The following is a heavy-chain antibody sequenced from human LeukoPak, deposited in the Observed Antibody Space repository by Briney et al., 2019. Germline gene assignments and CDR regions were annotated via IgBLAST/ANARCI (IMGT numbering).Heavy chain of an antibody. V-gene: IGHV3-23*01. J-gene: IGHJ4*02. CDR3: AKSPHGSSSGYFDY. CDR2: ISGSGGST. Sequence: GGSLRLSCAASGFTFSSFAMSWVRQAPGKGLEWVSAISGSGGSTYYADSVKGRFTISRDNSKNTLYLQMNSLRAEDTAVYYCAKSPHGSSSGYFDYWGQGTLVTVSS. D-gene: IGHD6-6*01. CDR1: GFTFSSFA.